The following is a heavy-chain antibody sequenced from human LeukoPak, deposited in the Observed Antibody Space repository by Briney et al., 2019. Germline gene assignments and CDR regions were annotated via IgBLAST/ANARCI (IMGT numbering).Heavy chain of an antibody. J-gene: IGHJ3*02. D-gene: IGHD3-16*01. CDR2: IYPGASNT. Sequence: GESLTISCKGSGYSFATYWIAWVRQMPGKGLDCMGIIYPGASNTRYSPSFQGQVTISADKSISTAYLQWSSLQASDTAMYYCARLRILKGGGYIWGQGTMVTVSS. CDR3: ARLRILKGGGYI. V-gene: IGHV5-51*01. CDR1: GYSFATYW.